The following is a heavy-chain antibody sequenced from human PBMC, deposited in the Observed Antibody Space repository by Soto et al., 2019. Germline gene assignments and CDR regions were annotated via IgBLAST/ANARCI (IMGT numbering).Heavy chain of an antibody. CDR2: IYYSGST. V-gene: IGHV4-39*01. Sequence: SETLSLTCTVSGGSISSSSYCWGWIRQPPGKGLEWIGSIYYSGSTYYNPSLKSRVTISVDTSKNQFSLKLSSVTAADTAVYYCARYYSSGWCPNWGQGTLVTVSS. J-gene: IGHJ4*02. D-gene: IGHD6-19*01. CDR3: ARYYSSGWCPN. CDR1: GGSISSSSYC.